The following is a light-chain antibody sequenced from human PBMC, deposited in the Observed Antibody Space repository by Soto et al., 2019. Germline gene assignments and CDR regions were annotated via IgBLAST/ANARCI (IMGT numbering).Light chain of an antibody. CDR2: AAS. V-gene: IGKV1-6*01. J-gene: IGKJ4*01. CDR3: LQDYNHPLT. Sequence: AIQMTQSPSSLSASVGDRVTISCRASQGIRDDLGWYQQKPGKAPELLIYAASRLQSGVPSRFSGSGSGTDFTLTISSLQPEDFATYYCLQDYNHPLTFGGGTKVEIK. CDR1: QGIRDD.